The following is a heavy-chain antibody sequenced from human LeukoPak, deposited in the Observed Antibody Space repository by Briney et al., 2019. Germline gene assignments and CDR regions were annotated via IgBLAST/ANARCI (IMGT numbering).Heavy chain of an antibody. J-gene: IGHJ4*02. CDR2: IQYDGSNK. CDR1: GFAFSNYG. CDR3: AKPGGRVGESLNGIDY. Sequence: PGGSLRLSCAASGFAFSNYGLHWVRQAPGKGLEWVAFIQYDGSNKFHTGSVKGRFTISRDNSKNTLFLQMNSLRAEDTAVYYCAKPGGRVGESLNGIDYWGQGTLVTVS. V-gene: IGHV3-30*02. D-gene: IGHD3-10*01.